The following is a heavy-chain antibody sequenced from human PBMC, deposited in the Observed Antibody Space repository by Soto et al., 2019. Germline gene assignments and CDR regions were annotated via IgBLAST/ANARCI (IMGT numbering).Heavy chain of an antibody. J-gene: IGHJ4*02. CDR1: GFTFSNAW. Sequence: EVQLVESGGGLVKPGGSLRLSCAASGFTFSNAWMNWVRQAPGKGLEWVGRIKSKTDGGTTDYAAPVKGRFTISRDDSKNPLYLQMNSLKTDDTAVYYCTTDPIMHIVGYWGQGTLVTVSS. D-gene: IGHD5-12*01. V-gene: IGHV3-15*07. CDR2: IKSKTDGGTT. CDR3: TTDPIMHIVGY.